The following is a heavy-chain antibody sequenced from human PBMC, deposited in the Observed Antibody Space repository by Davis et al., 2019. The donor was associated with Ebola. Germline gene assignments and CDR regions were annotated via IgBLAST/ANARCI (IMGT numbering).Heavy chain of an antibody. D-gene: IGHD1-7*01. CDR3: ARDGTTPNPGYYYYGMDV. V-gene: IGHV3-48*03. CDR2: ISSSGSTI. J-gene: IGHJ6*02. Sequence: GESLKISCAASGFTFSSYEMNWVRQAPGKGLEWVSYISSSGSTIYYADSVKGRFTISRDNAKNSLYLQMNSLRAEDTAVYYCARDGTTPNPGYYYYGMDVWGQGTTVTVSS. CDR1: GFTFSSYE.